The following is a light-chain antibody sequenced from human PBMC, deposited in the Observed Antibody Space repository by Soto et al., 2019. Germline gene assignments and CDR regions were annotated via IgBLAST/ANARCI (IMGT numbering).Light chain of an antibody. CDR3: QQYGTSLLT. V-gene: IGKV3-20*01. CDR1: QSISSSY. CDR2: GAS. Sequence: EIVLTQSPGTLSLSPGERATLSCRASQSISSSYLAWYQQKPGQAPRLLIYGASSRATGIPDRFSGSGSGTDFTLTSSRLEPEEFAVYYCQQYGTSLLTFGGGTKVEIK. J-gene: IGKJ4*01.